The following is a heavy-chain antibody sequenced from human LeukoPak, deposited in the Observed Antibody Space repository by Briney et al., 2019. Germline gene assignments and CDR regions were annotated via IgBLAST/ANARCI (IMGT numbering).Heavy chain of an antibody. J-gene: IGHJ5*02. CDR2: IYDSGST. V-gene: IGHV4-39*07. CDR1: GGSIRSSYYY. CDR3: ARELATYCSGGSCPFDP. Sequence: SETLSLTCTVSGGSIRSSYYYWGWIRQPPGKGLEWIGSIYDSGSTYYNPSLKSRVTISVDTSKNQFSLKLSSVTAADTAVYYCARELATYCSGGSCPFDPWGQGTLVTVSS. D-gene: IGHD2-15*01.